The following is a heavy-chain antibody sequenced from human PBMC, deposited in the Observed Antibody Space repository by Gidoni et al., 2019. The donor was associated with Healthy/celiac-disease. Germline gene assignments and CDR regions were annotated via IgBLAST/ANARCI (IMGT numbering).Heavy chain of an antibody. V-gene: IGHV1-18*01. Sequence: QVQLVQSGAEVKKPGASVKVSCKASGYTFTSYGIRWVRQAPGQGLEWMGWISAYNGNTNYAQKRQGRVTMTTDTSTSTAYMELRSLRADDTAVYYCARDQLYYDSSGYYYESGDYWGQGTLVTVSS. D-gene: IGHD3-22*01. J-gene: IGHJ4*02. CDR3: ARDQLYYDSSGYYYESGDY. CDR2: ISAYNGNT. CDR1: GYTFTSYG.